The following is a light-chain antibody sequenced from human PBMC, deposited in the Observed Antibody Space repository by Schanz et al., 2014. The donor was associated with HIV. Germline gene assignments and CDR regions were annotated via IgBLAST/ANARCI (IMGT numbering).Light chain of an antibody. CDR2: TAS. CDR3: QQANSFPPWT. J-gene: IGKJ1*01. V-gene: IGKV1-12*01. Sequence: DIQMTPSPSSVSASVGARVSITCRASQVISSFLAWYQQKPGKAPNLLIYTASSLESGVPSRFIGSGSGTDFTLTINGLQPEDFATYYCQQANSFPPWTFGQGTKV. CDR1: QVISSF.